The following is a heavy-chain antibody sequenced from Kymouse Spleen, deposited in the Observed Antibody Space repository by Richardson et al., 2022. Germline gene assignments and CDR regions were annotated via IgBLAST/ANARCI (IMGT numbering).Heavy chain of an antibody. J-gene: IGHJ4*02. CDR1: GFTFSSYG. CDR3: ARDNCTNGVCYLDY. Sequence: QVQLVESGGGVVQPGRSLRLSCAASGFTFSSYGMHWVRQAPGKGLEWVAVIWYDGSNKYYADSVKGRFTISRDNSKNTLYLQMNSLRAEDTAVYYCARDNCTNGVCYLDYWGQGTLVTVSS. V-gene: IGHV3-33*01. CDR2: IWYDGSNK. D-gene: IGHD2-8*01.